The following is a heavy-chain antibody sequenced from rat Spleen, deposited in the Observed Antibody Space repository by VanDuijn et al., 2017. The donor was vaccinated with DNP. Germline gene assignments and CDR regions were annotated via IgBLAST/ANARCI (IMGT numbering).Heavy chain of an antibody. Sequence: EVHLVESGGGLVQPGRSLKLSCVASGVIFSDYNMAWIRQVPGKGLEWFASITSSGSDTYYPDSVKGRFTISRDNARNTLYLQMDSLGSEDTATYYCARDQRLQWDYFDYWGQGVMVTVSS. J-gene: IGHJ2*01. V-gene: IGHV5S23*01. CDR2: ITSSGSDT. D-gene: IGHD1-1*01. CDR3: ARDQRLQWDYFDY. CDR1: GVIFSDYN.